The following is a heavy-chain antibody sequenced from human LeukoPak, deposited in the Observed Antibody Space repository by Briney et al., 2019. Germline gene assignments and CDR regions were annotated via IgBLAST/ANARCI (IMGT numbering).Heavy chain of an antibody. V-gene: IGHV3-23*01. D-gene: IGHD3-16*01. CDR2: IHKGGGTT. Sequence: PGGSLRLSCTASGFTFSSYTMNSVRQAPGKVVEWVAAIHKGGGTTSYADSVTGRFTISRDNSKNPLFLQMNSLRAEDTAVYYCAKDSAFGGEDSWGQGTLVTVSS. CDR3: AKDSAFGGEDS. CDR1: GFTFSSYT. J-gene: IGHJ4*02.